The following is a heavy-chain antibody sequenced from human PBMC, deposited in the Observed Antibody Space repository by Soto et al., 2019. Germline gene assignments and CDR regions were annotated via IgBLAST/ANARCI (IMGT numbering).Heavy chain of an antibody. V-gene: IGHV3-23*01. Sequence: PRLSSAASGFAFSSYAMSLARQAPGKGLERVTDISGSGGSTYYADSGKGRFIISRDNSKNTQYLHMNSLRAEATAVYYCANHRTTCYYDFWSGYYASIDYWGQGTLVTVSS. D-gene: IGHD3-3*01. J-gene: IGHJ4*02. CDR3: ANHRTTCYYDFWSGYYASIDY. CDR2: ISGSGGST. CDR1: GFAFSSYA.